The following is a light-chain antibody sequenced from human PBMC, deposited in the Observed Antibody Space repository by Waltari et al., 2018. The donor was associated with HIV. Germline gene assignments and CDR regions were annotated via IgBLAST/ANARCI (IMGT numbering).Light chain of an antibody. CDR3: QQSYNTPLT. CDR2: AAS. V-gene: IGKV1-39*01. Sequence: DIQMTQSPSSLSASVGDRVTITCRASQSISSYLNWYQYKPGKAPKLLIYAASSLQSGFPSRFSGRGSGTDFTLTISSLQPEDFATYYCQQSYNTPLTFGAGTKVEIK. J-gene: IGKJ4*01. CDR1: QSISSY.